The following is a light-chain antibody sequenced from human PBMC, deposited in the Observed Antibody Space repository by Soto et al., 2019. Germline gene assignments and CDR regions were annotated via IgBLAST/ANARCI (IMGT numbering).Light chain of an antibody. V-gene: IGKV1-5*03. CDR1: QSISTW. CDR2: KAS. CDR3: QQYNGYGR. J-gene: IGKJ1*01. Sequence: DIQMTQSPSTLSASVGDRVTITCRASQSISTWLAWYQQKPGKPPKLLIYKASILESGVPSRFSGSGSGTEFTLTISSLQADDLATYYCQQYNGYGRFGQGTKV.